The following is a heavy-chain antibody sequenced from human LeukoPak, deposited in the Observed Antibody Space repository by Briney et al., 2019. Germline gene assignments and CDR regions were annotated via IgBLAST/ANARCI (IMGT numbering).Heavy chain of an antibody. D-gene: IGHD3-10*01. Sequence: SETLSLTCTVSGGSISSSSYYWGWIRQPPGKGLEWIGSIYYSGSTYYNPSLKSRVTISVDTSENQFSLKLSSVTAADTAVYYCAATAGRPSPFDIWGQGTMVTVSS. V-gene: IGHV4-39*07. CDR1: GGSISSSSYY. J-gene: IGHJ3*02. CDR2: IYYSGST. CDR3: AATAGRPSPFDI.